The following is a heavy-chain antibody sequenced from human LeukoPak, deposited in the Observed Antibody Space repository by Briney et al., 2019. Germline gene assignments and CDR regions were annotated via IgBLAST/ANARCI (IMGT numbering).Heavy chain of an antibody. CDR3: ARGAAMVPGRFDY. CDR2: IIPIFGTA. CDR1: GYTFTSYD. D-gene: IGHD5-18*01. Sequence: ASVKVSCKASGYTFTSYDINWVRQATGQGLEWMGGIIPIFGTANYAQKFQGRVTITTDESTSTAYMELSSLRSEDTAVYYCARGAAMVPGRFDYWGQGTLVTVSS. J-gene: IGHJ4*02. V-gene: IGHV1-69*05.